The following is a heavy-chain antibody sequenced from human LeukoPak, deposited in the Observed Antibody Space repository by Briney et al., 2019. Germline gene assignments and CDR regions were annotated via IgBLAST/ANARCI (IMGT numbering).Heavy chain of an antibody. CDR3: ARGASSRYYVDY. CDR2: IKSDGSST. V-gene: IGHV3-74*01. J-gene: IGHJ4*02. CDR1: ARTFSSYW. Sequence: GGSLRLSCAASARTFSSYWMHWVRQAPGKGLVWVSRIKSDGSSTSYADSVKGRFTISRDNAKNTLYLQMNSLRAEDTAVYYCARGASSRYYVDYWGQGTLVTVSS. D-gene: IGHD3-10*01.